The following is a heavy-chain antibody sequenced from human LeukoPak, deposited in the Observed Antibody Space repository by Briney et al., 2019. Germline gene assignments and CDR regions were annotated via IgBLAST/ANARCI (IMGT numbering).Heavy chain of an antibody. CDR3: AKDPLGIGPAFEI. CDR1: GFTFSSYW. CDR2: IKQDGSEK. V-gene: IGHV3-7*03. D-gene: IGHD7-27*01. J-gene: IGHJ3*02. Sequence: GGSLRLSCAASGFTFSSYWMSWVRQAPGKGLEWVANIKQDGSEKYYVDSVKGRFTISRDNSKNTVYLQMNSLRADDTAVYYCAKDPLGIGPAFEIWGLGTMVTVSS.